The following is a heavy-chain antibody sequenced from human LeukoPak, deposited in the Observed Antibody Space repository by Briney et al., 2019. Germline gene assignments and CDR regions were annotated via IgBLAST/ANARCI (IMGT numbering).Heavy chain of an antibody. J-gene: IGHJ4*02. CDR2: IRYDGSNK. CDR1: GFTFSSYG. CDR3: AKDPLLYYYDSGSHFDY. Sequence: GGSLRLSCAASGFTFSSYGMHWVRQAPGKGLEWVAFIRYDGSNKYYADSVKGRFTISRDNSKNTLYLQMNSLRAEDTAVYYCAKDPLLYYYDSGSHFDYWGQGTLVTVSS. D-gene: IGHD3-10*01. V-gene: IGHV3-30*02.